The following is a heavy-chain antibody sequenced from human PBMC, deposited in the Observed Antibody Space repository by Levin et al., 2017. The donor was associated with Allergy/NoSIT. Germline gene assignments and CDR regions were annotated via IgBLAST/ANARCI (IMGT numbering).Heavy chain of an antibody. V-gene: IGHV3-23*01. J-gene: IGHJ4*02. D-gene: IGHD3-3*02. CDR1: GFTFSTYA. CDR2: ISGTGGST. Sequence: PGGSLRLSCAASGFTFSTYAMTWVRQAPGKGLEWLSAISGTGGSTYYADSVKGRFTISRDNSKNTLYLQMNTLRAEDTAVYYCAKGISTSLLTAGGKYYFDYWGQGTLVTVSS. CDR3: AKGISTSLLTAGGKYYFDY.